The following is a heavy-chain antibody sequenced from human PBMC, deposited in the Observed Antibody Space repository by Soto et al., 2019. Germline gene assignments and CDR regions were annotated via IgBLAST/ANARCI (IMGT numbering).Heavy chain of an antibody. V-gene: IGHV1-46*01. D-gene: IGHD3-16*02. J-gene: IGHJ4*02. CDR3: ARYRASPRYFDY. CDR1: GYTFTSYY. Sequence: ASVKVSCKASGYTFTSYYIHWVRQAPGQGLDWMGIINPTGGSTNYAQKFQGRVTVTRDTSTSTVYMELSSLRSEDTAVYYCARYRASPRYFDYWGQGSQVTVSS. CDR2: INPTGGST.